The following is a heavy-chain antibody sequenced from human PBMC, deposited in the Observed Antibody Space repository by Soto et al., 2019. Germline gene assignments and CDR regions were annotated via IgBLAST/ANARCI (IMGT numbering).Heavy chain of an antibody. CDR3: ARARMVRGVIRSYYFDY. CDR2: MNPNSGNT. D-gene: IGHD3-10*01. CDR1: GYTFTSYD. Sequence: QVQLVQSGAEVKKPGASVKVSCKASGYTFTSYDINWVRQATGQGLEWMGWMNPNSGNTGYAQKFQGRVTMTRNTSISTAYMELSSLRSEDTAVYYCARARMVRGVIRSYYFDYWGQGTLVTFSS. J-gene: IGHJ4*02. V-gene: IGHV1-8*01.